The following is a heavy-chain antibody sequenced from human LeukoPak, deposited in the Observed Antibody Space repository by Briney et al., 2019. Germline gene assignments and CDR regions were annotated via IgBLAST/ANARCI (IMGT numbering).Heavy chain of an antibody. D-gene: IGHD2-2*01. CDR1: GFTFSDYY. CDR3: AGGKRVVPARFDP. CDR2: ISSSGSTI. V-gene: IGHV3-11*01. Sequence: GGSLRLSRVASGFTFSDYYMSWIRQAPGKGLEWVSYISSSGSTIYYADSLKGRVTISRDNAKNSQYLQNNSLGAEDTAVYYCAGGKRVVPARFDPWGQGTLVTVSS. J-gene: IGHJ5*02.